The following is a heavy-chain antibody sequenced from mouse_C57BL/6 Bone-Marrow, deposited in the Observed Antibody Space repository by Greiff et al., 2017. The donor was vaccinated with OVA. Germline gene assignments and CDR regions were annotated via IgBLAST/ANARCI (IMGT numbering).Heavy chain of an antibody. CDR1: GFNIKDDY. CDR3: TTAYEYAMDY. Sequence: VQLKESGAELVRPGASVKLSCTASGFNIKDDYMHWVKQRPEQGLEWIGWIDPENGDPEYASKFQGKATITADTSSNTAYLQLSSLTSEDTAVYYCTTAYEYAMDYWGQGTSVTVSS. J-gene: IGHJ4*01. D-gene: IGHD1-1*01. CDR2: IDPENGDP. V-gene: IGHV14-4*01.